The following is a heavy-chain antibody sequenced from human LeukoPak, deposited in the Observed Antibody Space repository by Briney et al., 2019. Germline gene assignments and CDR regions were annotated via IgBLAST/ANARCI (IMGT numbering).Heavy chain of an antibody. J-gene: IGHJ5*02. CDR2: ISYDGSNK. CDR3: AKVGSGKSFDP. D-gene: IGHD3-10*01. Sequence: GGSRRLSCAASGFTFSSYGMHWVRQAPAKGLEWVAVISYDGSNKYYADSVKGRFTISRDNSKNTLYLQMNSLRAEDTAVYYCAKVGSGKSFDPWGQGTLVTVSS. CDR1: GFTFSSYG. V-gene: IGHV3-30*18.